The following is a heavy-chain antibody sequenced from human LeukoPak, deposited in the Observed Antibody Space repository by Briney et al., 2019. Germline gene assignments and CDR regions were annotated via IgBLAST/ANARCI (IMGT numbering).Heavy chain of an antibody. V-gene: IGHV3-30*18. CDR2: ISYDGSNK. Sequence: GGSLRLSCAASGFTFNTYGMHWVRQAPGKGLEWVAVISYDGSNKYYADSVKGRFTISRDSSNTLYLQMISLRPEDTAMYYCAKSSGYSGYDHGDYWGQGTLVTVSS. J-gene: IGHJ4*02. D-gene: IGHD5-12*01. CDR1: GFTFNTYG. CDR3: AKSSGYSGYDHGDY.